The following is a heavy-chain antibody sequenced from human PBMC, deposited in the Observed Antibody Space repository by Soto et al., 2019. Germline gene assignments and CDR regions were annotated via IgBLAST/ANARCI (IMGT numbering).Heavy chain of an antibody. Sequence: QVQLVQSGAEVKKPGASVKVSCKASGYTFTNYYIHWVRQAPGQGLEWMGWIDGDSGDTNYAQKFQGWVTMTRDTSFNTAYMELSRLTSDDTAAYYCARTPNNGRAGVYGMDVWGQGTTVTVSS. D-gene: IGHD1-26*01. J-gene: IGHJ6*02. CDR1: GYTFTNYY. CDR2: IDGDSGDT. V-gene: IGHV1-2*04. CDR3: ARTPNNGRAGVYGMDV.